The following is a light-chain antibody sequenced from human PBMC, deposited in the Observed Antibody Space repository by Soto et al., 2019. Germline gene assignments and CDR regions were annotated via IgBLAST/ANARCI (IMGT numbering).Light chain of an antibody. CDR1: SSDVGYYDY. CDR3: SPYAGSNNFV. Sequence: QSALTQPPSASGFPGQSVTISRTGTSSDVGYYDYVSWYQQHPGKAPKLVIYEVTKRPSGVPDRVSASKSGNTASLTVSGLRAEDEADYYCSPYAGSNNFVFGSRTKVTVL. CDR2: EVT. V-gene: IGLV2-8*01. J-gene: IGLJ1*01.